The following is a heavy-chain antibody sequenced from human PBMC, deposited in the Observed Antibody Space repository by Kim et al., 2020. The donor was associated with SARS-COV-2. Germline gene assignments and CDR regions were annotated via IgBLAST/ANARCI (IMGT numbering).Heavy chain of an antibody. CDR1: GYTFTGYY. D-gene: IGHD6-19*01. J-gene: IGHJ6*02. V-gene: IGHV1-2*04. Sequence: ASVKVSCKASGYTFTGYYMHWVRQAPGQGLEWMGWINPNSGGTNYAQKFQGWVTMTRDTSISTAYMELSRLRSDDTAVYYCARDPNSSGWSRYYYYGMDVWGQGTTVTVSS. CDR3: ARDPNSSGWSRYYYYGMDV. CDR2: INPNSGGT.